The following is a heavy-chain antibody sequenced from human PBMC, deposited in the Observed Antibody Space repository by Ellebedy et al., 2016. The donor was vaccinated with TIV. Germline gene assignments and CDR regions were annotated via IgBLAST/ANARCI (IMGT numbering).Heavy chain of an antibody. CDR2: IQYHGTDT. Sequence: GESLKISCAASGFTFSNYGMHWVRQAPGKGLEWVSFIQYHGTDTYFADSVKGRFTISRENSKNKLYLHMNSLRAVDTAVYYCAKDPRRRYVVRGTSYYFDFWGQGTLVTVSS. V-gene: IGHV3-30*02. CDR3: AKDPRRRYVVRGTSYYFDF. CDR1: GFTFSNYG. D-gene: IGHD1-14*01. J-gene: IGHJ4*02.